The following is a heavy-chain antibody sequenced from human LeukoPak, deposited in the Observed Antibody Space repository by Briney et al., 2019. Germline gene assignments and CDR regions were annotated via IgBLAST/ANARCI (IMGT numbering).Heavy chain of an antibody. CDR2: IYYSGST. D-gene: IGHD6-19*01. V-gene: IGHV4-59*08. CDR1: GGSISSYY. J-gene: IGHJ4*02. Sequence: PSETLSLTYTVSGGSISSYYWSWIRQPPGKGLEWIGYIYYSGSTNYNPSLKSRVTISVDTSKNQFSLKLSSVTAADTAVYYCARHGRVSGWYYWGQGTLVTVSS. CDR3: ARHGRVSGWYY.